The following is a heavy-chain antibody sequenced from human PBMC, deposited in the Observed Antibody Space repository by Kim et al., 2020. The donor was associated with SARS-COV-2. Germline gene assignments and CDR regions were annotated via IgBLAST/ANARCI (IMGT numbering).Heavy chain of an antibody. CDR2: ISWNSGSI. D-gene: IGHD3-22*01. Sequence: GGSLRLSCAASGFTFDDYAMHWVRQAPGKGLEWVSGISWNSGSIGYADSVKGRFTISRDNAKNSLYLQMNSLRAEDTALYYCAKESYDMPYYFDYWGQGT. CDR3: AKESYDMPYYFDY. J-gene: IGHJ4*02. CDR1: GFTFDDYA. V-gene: IGHV3-9*01.